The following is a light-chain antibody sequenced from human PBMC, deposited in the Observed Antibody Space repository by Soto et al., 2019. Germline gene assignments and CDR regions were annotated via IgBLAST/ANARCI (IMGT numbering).Light chain of an antibody. V-gene: IGKV1-39*01. CDR2: SAS. Sequence: DIQVPQSPKTVSASFGDTVSITCWASQDINVYLNWYQQKPGEVPKLLIYSASSLHSGVPSRFTGSGSETDFTLTIRSLQPEDFATYYCQHVYVAPSNFGGGTKVDI. CDR1: QDINVY. J-gene: IGKJ4*01. CDR3: QHVYVAPSN.